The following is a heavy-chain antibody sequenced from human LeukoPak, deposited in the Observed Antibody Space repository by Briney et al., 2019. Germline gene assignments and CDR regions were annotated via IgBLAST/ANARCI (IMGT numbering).Heavy chain of an antibody. J-gene: IGHJ4*02. CDR1: GFTFSSYW. CDR2: IRQDGSEK. Sequence: GGSLRLSCAASGFTFSSYWMSWVRQAPGKGLEWVANIRQDGSEKYYVDSVKGRFTISRDNAKNSLYLQMNSLRAEDTAVYYCARGRGGYYFDYWGQGTLVTVSS. V-gene: IGHV3-7*01. D-gene: IGHD3-16*01. CDR3: ARGRGGYYFDY.